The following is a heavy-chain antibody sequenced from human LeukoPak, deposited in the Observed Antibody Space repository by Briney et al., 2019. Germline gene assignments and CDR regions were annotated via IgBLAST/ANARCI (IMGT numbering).Heavy chain of an antibody. Sequence: GGSLRLSCAASGFTFSSYSMNWVRQAPGKGLEWVSYISSSSSTIYYADSVKGRFTISRDNAKNSLYLQMNSLRAEDTAVYYCARARRIQLWPSEGLGYWGQGTLVTVSS. CDR3: ARARRIQLWPSEGLGY. J-gene: IGHJ4*02. CDR2: ISSSSSTI. CDR1: GFTFSSYS. D-gene: IGHD5-18*01. V-gene: IGHV3-48*01.